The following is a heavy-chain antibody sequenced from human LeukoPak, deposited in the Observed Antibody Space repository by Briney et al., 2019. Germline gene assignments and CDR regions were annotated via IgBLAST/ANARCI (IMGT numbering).Heavy chain of an antibody. D-gene: IGHD1-26*01. J-gene: IGHJ4*02. CDR1: GGSISSYY. Sequence: PSETLSLTCTVSGGSISSYYWSWIRQPPGKGLEWIGYIYYSGSTNYNPSLKSRVTISVDTSKNQFSLKLSSVTAADTAVYYCARASGIIGAVGLFDYWGQGTLVTVSS. CDR3: ARASGIIGAVGLFDY. V-gene: IGHV4-59*01. CDR2: IYYSGST.